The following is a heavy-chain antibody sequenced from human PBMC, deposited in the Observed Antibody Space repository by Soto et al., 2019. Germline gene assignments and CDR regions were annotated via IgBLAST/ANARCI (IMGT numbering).Heavy chain of an antibody. V-gene: IGHV3-48*02. Sequence: GGSLRLSCAASGFTFSSYAMSWVRQAPGKGLEWVSYISSSSSTIYYADSVKGRFTISRDNAKNSLYLQMNSLRDEDTAVYYCARVAKKRGGDPPSETYYYGMDVWGQGTTVTVSS. CDR2: ISSSSSTI. CDR1: GFTFSSYA. CDR3: ARVAKKRGGDPPSETYYYGMDV. J-gene: IGHJ6*02. D-gene: IGHD2-21*01.